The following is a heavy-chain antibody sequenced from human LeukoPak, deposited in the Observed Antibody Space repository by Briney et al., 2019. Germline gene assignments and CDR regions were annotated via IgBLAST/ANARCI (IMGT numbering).Heavy chain of an antibody. CDR2: FDPEDGET. CDR3: ARDYNRWRADFFDY. D-gene: IGHD3-10*01. J-gene: IGHJ4*02. CDR1: GYTLTELS. V-gene: IGHV1-24*01. Sequence: ASVKVSCKVSGYTLTELSMHWVRQAPGKGLEWMGGFDPEDGETIYAQKFQGRVTMTEDTSTDTAYMELSSLRSEDTAVYYCARDYNRWRADFFDYWGQGTLVTVSS.